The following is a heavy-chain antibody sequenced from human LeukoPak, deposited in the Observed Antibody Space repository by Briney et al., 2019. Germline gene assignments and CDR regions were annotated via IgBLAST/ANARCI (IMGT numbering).Heavy chain of an antibody. D-gene: IGHD1-26*01. CDR2: IKQDGSEK. CDR3: AKAERFTTRLVSVGY. V-gene: IGHV3-7*03. J-gene: IGHJ4*02. Sequence: GGSLRLSCTASGLTLSNYWMIWVRQAPGKGLQWVAKIKQDGSEKYYVDSVKGRFTISRDNAENSLYLQMNSLRAEDTAVYYCAKAERFTTRLVSVGYWGQGTLVTVSS. CDR1: GLTLSNYW.